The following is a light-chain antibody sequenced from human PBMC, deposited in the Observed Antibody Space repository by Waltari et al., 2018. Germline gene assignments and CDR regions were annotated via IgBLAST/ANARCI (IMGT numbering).Light chain of an antibody. CDR3: TSYTSADTYI. CDR2: DVT. CDR1: RRAVGAYNY. J-gene: IGLJ1*01. Sequence: QSALTQPASVSGSPGPSLTISCTGTRRAVGAYNYVPWYLQHPGKVPKLIIYDVTNRPSGVSGRFSGSKSGNTASLTISGLQGEDEADYFCTSYTSADTYIFGTGTMVTVL. V-gene: IGLV2-14*03.